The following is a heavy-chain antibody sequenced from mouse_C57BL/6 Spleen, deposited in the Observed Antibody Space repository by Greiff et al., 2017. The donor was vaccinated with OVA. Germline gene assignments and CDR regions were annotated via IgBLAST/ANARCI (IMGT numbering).Heavy chain of an antibody. V-gene: IGHV1-4*01. CDR3: AKRGVTTVVPYYFDY. Sequence: VKLQESGAELARPGASVKMSCKASGYTFTSYTMHWVKQRPGQGLEWIGYINPSSGYTKYNQKFKDKATLTADKSSSTAYMQLSSLTSEDSAVYYCAKRGVTTVVPYYFDYWGQGTTLTVSS. CDR1: GYTFTSYT. D-gene: IGHD1-1*01. CDR2: INPSSGYT. J-gene: IGHJ2*01.